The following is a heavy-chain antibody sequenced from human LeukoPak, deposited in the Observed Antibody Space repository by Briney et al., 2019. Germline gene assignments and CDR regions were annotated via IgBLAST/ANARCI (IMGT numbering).Heavy chain of an antibody. Sequence: GGTLTLSCLASQFTFSHYGMHWVRQAPGKGLEWVAVIWHDGSSQYYADSVKGRFTIARDNSQKIVYLQMNSLRAEETAVYYCAKDRERGFAYSNSLEYWGQGTLVTVSS. CDR2: IWHDGSSQ. V-gene: IGHV3-33*06. CDR1: QFTFSHYG. J-gene: IGHJ4*02. D-gene: IGHD4-11*01. CDR3: AKDRERGFAYSNSLEY.